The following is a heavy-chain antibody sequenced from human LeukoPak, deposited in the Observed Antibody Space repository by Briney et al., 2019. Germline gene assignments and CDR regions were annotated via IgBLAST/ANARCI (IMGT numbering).Heavy chain of an antibody. V-gene: IGHV1-69*02. CDR2: IIPILGIA. CDR1: GGTFSSYT. CDR3: ASLGYCSSTSCYAFDI. J-gene: IGHJ3*02. D-gene: IGHD2-2*01. Sequence: ASVKVSCKASGGTFSSYTISWVRQAPGQGLEWMGRIIPILGIANYAQKFQGRVTITADKSTSTAYMELSSLRSEDTAVYYCASLGYCSSTSCYAFDIWAQGTMVTVS.